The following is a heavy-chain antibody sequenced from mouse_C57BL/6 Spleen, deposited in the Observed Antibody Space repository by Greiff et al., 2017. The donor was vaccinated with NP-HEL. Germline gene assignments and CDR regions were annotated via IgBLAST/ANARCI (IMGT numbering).Heavy chain of an antibody. Sequence: QVQLQQPGAELVRPGSSVKLSCKASGYTFTSYWMDWVKQRPGQGLEWIGNIYPSDSETHYNQKFKDKATLTVDKSSSTAYMQLSSLTSEDSAVYYCARGGREDAMDYWGQGTSVTVSS. CDR2: IYPSDSET. CDR3: ARGGREDAMDY. V-gene: IGHV1-61*01. J-gene: IGHJ4*01. CDR1: GYTFTSYW.